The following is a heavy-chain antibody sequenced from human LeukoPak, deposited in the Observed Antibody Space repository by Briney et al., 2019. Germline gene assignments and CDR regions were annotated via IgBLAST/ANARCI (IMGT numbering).Heavy chain of an antibody. J-gene: IGHJ6*02. CDR3: ATDLGYCSGGSCYSGPPDV. Sequence: SETLSLTCAVYGGSFSGYYWSWIRQPPGKGLEWIGEINRSGSTNYNPSLKSRVTISVDTSKNQFSLKLSSVTAADTAVYYCATDLGYCSGGSCYSGPPDVWGQGATVTVSS. CDR2: INRSGST. V-gene: IGHV4-34*01. D-gene: IGHD2-15*01. CDR1: GGSFSGYY.